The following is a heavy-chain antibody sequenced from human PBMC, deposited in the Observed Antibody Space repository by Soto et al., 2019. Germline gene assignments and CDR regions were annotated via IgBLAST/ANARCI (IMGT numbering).Heavy chain of an antibody. D-gene: IGHD4-17*01. V-gene: IGHV3-7*03. Sequence: EVQLVESGGGLVQLGGSLRLSCAASGFSFRNYWMSWVRQAPGKGLEWVLSIKHDGSETYSVDSVKGRFTSSRDNAENSVYLQMHSLRAEDTAVYFCAKGYGYYFDSWGQGTLVTVSS. CDR3: AKGYGYYFDS. CDR2: IKHDGSET. CDR1: GFSFRNYW. J-gene: IGHJ4*02.